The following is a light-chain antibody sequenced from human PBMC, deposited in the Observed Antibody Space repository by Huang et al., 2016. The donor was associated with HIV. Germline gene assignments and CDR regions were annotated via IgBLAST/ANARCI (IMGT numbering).Light chain of an antibody. V-gene: IGKV3-15*01. CDR3: QQYNNWPPMFT. CDR2: GAS. CDR1: QSVSST. J-gene: IGKJ2*01. Sequence: EVVMTQSPATLSVSPGETATLSCRASQSVSSTLSWYQQKAVQAPRLLIYGASIRAAAIPVRFSGSGSGTEFTLTSSSLKSEDFAVYYCQQYNNWPPMFTFGQGTKLEIK.